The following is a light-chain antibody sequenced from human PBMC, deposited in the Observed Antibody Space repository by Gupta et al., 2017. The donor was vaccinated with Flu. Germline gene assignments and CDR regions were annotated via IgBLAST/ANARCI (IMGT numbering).Light chain of an antibody. V-gene: IGLV4-69*01. CDR2: LNSDGSH. CDR3: QTGGTGIRV. J-gene: IGLJ2*01. CDR1: SGNSIEA. Sequence: VKITSTLRSGNSIEASAWHQQQPEKGPRYLMKLNSDGSHSTGDAGPVLFSGSSSGAERYLTIASLQAEDEDDYYYQTGGTGIRVFGGGTKLTVL.